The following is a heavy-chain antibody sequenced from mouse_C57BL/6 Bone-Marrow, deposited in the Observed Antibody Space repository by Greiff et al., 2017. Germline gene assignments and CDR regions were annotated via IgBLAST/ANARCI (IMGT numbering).Heavy chain of an antibody. J-gene: IGHJ3*01. Sequence: EVKLVESGGGLVQPKGSLKLSCAASGFSFNTYAMNWVRQAPGKGLEWVARIRSKSNNYATYYADSVKDRFTISRDDSEGMLYLQMNNLKTEDTAMYYCVRNWDAAYWGQGTLVTVSA. CDR1: GFSFNTYA. CDR2: IRSKSNNYAT. V-gene: IGHV10-1*01. D-gene: IGHD4-1*01. CDR3: VRNWDAAY.